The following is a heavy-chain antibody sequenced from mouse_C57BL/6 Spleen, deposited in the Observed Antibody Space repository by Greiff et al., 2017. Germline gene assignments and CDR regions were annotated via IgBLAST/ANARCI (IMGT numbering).Heavy chain of an antibody. D-gene: IGHD1-1*01. J-gene: IGHJ4*01. Sequence: EVQRVESGGGLVKPGGSLKLSCAASGFTFSDYGMHWVRQAPEKGLEWVAYISSGSSTIYYADTVKGRFTISRDNAKNTLFLQMTSLRSEDTAMYYCARQGDYGGSYAMDYWGQGTSVTVSS. CDR2: ISSGSSTI. V-gene: IGHV5-17*01. CDR1: GFTFSDYG. CDR3: ARQGDYGGSYAMDY.